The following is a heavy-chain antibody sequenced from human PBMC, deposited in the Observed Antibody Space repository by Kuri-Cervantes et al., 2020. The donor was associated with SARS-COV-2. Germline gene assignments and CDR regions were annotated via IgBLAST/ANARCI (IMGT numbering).Heavy chain of an antibody. V-gene: IGHV4-59*01. CDR1: GGSISSYY. J-gene: IGHJ3*02. Sequence: SETLSLTCTVSGGSISSYYWNWIRQSPGKGLEWIGNIYYSGITNYNPALKSRVTISVDTSKNQFSLKLSSVTAADTAVYYCARWQKYGSGSYSDAFDIWAKGQWSPSPQ. D-gene: IGHD3-10*01. CDR3: ARWQKYGSGSYSDAFDI. CDR2: IYYSGIT.